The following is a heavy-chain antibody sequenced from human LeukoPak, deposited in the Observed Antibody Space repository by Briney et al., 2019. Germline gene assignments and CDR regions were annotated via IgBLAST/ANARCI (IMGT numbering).Heavy chain of an antibody. CDR3: ARQLWSLDY. CDR1: GFIFSDDN. Sequence: GGSLRLSCAASGFIFSDDNMNWVRQAPGKGLEWVANIKQDGSEKYYVDSVKGRFTISRDNAKNSLYLQMNSLRAEDTAVYYCARQLWSLDYWGQGTLVTVSS. CDR2: IKQDGSEK. V-gene: IGHV3-7*01. D-gene: IGHD7-27*01. J-gene: IGHJ4*02.